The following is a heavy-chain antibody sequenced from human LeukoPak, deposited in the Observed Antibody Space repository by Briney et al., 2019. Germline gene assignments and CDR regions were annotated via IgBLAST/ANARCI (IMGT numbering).Heavy chain of an antibody. CDR2: IYTSGST. J-gene: IGHJ4*02. V-gene: IGHV4-4*07. CDR3: ARGGGSTTGEYYFDY. Sequence: PSETLSLTCTVSGGSISSYYWSWIRQPAGKGLEWIGRIYTSGSTNYSPSLKSRVTMSVDTSKNQFSLKLSSVTAADTAVYYCARGGGSTTGEYYFDYWGQGTLVTVSS. D-gene: IGHD1-1*01. CDR1: GGSISSYY.